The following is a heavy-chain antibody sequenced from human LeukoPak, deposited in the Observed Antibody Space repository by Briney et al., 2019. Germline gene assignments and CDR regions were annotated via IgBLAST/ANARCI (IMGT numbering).Heavy chain of an antibody. J-gene: IGHJ4*02. CDR1: GFTFQTFG. CDR3: AYYGSGSYAPRDY. D-gene: IGHD3-10*01. Sequence: PGGSLRLSCAVSGFTFQTFGIHWVRQAPGKGLEWVGRVKSKTNGGTTDYAAPVKGRFTISRDDSKNTLYLQMNSLKTEDTAVYYCAYYGSGSYAPRDYWGQGTLVTVSS. CDR2: VKSKTNGGTT. V-gene: IGHV3-15*01.